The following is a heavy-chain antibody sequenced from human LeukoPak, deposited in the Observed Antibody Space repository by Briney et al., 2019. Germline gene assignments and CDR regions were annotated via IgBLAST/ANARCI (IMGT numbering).Heavy chain of an antibody. D-gene: IGHD1-26*01. V-gene: IGHV3-23*01. CDR3: AKSIVGRVGATDGY. CDR1: GFTFSSYG. Sequence: PGGSLRLSCAASGFTFSSYGMSWVRQAPGKGLEWVSAISGSGGITYYADSVKGRFTISRDNSKNTLYLQMNSLRAEDTAVYYCAKSIVGRVGATDGYWGQGTLVTVSS. CDR2: ISGSGGIT. J-gene: IGHJ4*02.